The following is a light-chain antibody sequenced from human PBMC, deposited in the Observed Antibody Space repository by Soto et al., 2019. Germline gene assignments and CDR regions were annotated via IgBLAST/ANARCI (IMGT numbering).Light chain of an antibody. J-gene: IGKJ4*01. CDR1: QSVSSN. CDR3: QHYNVWPLT. Sequence: EIVMTQSPATLSVSPGERATLSGRASQSVSSNLAWYQQKPGQTPKLLIYVASTRATGIPARFSGSGSATEFTLTISSQQSEDFAVYYCQHYNVWPLTFGGGTKVEFK. CDR2: VAS. V-gene: IGKV3-15*01.